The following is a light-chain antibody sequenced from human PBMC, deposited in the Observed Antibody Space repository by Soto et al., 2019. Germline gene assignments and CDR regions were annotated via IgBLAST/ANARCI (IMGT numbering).Light chain of an antibody. CDR2: TNN. Sequence: QSVLTQPPSASGTPGQRVTISCSGSSSNIGSNYVSWYQQLPGTAPKLLIYTNNQRPSGVPDRFSGSKSGTSASLAISGLRSEDEAGYYCAAWDDSLSGVVFGGGTKVTVL. V-gene: IGLV1-47*02. CDR1: SSNIGSNY. CDR3: AAWDDSLSGVV. J-gene: IGLJ2*01.